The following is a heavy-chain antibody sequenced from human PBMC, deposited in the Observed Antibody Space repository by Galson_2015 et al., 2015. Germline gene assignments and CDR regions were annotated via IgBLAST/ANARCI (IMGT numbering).Heavy chain of an antibody. D-gene: IGHD6-19*01. J-gene: IGHJ4*02. Sequence: SLRLSCAASGFTFSSYAISWVRQAPGKGLEWVSAISGSGGSTYYADSVKGRFTISRDNSKNTLYLQMNSLRAEDTAVYYCAKPLTPGIAVAGIDYWGQGTLVTVSS. CDR3: AKPLTPGIAVAGIDY. V-gene: IGHV3-23*01. CDR2: ISGSGGST. CDR1: GFTFSSYA.